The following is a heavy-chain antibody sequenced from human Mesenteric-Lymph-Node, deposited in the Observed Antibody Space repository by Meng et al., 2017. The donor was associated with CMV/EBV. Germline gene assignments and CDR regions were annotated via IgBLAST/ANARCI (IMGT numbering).Heavy chain of an antibody. Sequence: GESLKISCAASGFTFSSYAMSWVRQAPGKGLEWVSAISGSGGSTYYADSVKGRFTISRDNSKNTLYLQMNSLRAEDTAVYYCAKGPADTYCSSTSCRRDYYYYGMDVWGQGTTVTVSS. CDR3: AKGPADTYCSSTSCRRDYYYYGMDV. CDR2: ISGSGGST. CDR1: GFTFSSYA. J-gene: IGHJ6*02. V-gene: IGHV3-23*01. D-gene: IGHD2-2*01.